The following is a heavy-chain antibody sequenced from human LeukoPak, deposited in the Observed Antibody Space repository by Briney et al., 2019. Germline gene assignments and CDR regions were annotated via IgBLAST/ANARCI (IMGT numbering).Heavy chain of an antibody. CDR2: ISAYNGNT. CDR3: ARDSRLKGAAAVEYYFDY. D-gene: IGHD6-13*01. Sequence: ASVKVSCKASGYTLTSYGISWVRQAPGQGLEWMGWISAYNGNTNYAQKLQGRVTMTTDTSTSTAYMELRSLRSDDTAVYYCARDSRLKGAAAVEYYFDYWGQGTLVTVSS. CDR1: GYTLTSYG. J-gene: IGHJ4*02. V-gene: IGHV1-18*01.